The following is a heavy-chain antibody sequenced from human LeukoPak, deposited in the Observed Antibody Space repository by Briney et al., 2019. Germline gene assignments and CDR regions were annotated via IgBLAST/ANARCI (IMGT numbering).Heavy chain of an antibody. Sequence: GGSLRLSCAASGFSLSDYYMTWIRQAAGKGLEWVSYISGSSTYTNYADSVKGRFTISGDNAKNSLYLQMDSLRAEDTAVYFCAREFSFRGDSTLTTLRYFDYWGQGTLVTVSS. CDR2: ISGSSTYT. J-gene: IGHJ4*02. CDR1: GFSLSDYY. CDR3: AREFSFRGDSTLTTLRYFDY. D-gene: IGHD4-17*01. V-gene: IGHV3-11*05.